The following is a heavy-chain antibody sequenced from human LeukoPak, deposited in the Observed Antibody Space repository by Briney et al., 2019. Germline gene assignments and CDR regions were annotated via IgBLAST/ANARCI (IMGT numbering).Heavy chain of an antibody. J-gene: IGHJ3*02. CDR3: ARAHIVVVTADDAFDI. CDR2: INPNSGGT. Sequence: GASVKVSCKASGYTFTSYYMHWVRQAPGQGLEWMGWINPNSGGTNYAQKFQGRVTMTRDTSISTAYMELSRLRSDDTAVYYCARAHIVVVTADDAFDIWGQGTMVTVSS. CDR1: GYTFTSYY. V-gene: IGHV1-2*02. D-gene: IGHD2-21*02.